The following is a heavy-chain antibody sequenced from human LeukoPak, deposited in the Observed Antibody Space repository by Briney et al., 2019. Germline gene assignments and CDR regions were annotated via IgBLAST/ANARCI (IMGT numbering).Heavy chain of an antibody. J-gene: IGHJ5*02. Sequence: AGGSLRLSCAASGFTFSSYAMSWVRQAPGKGLEWVSAISGSGGSTYYADSVKGRFTISRDNSKNTLYLQMNSLRAEDTAVYYCAKGDSSGWYLSWFDPWGQGTLVTVSS. CDR1: GFTFSSYA. CDR2: ISGSGGST. D-gene: IGHD6-19*01. V-gene: IGHV3-23*01. CDR3: AKGDSSGWYLSWFDP.